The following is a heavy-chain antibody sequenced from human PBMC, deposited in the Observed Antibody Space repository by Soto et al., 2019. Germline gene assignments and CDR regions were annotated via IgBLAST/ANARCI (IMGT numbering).Heavy chain of an antibody. CDR1: GFTFSKFA. CDR2: ISNTGGGT. D-gene: IGHD3-16*01. J-gene: IGHJ4*02. Sequence: EVQLVESGGGLVQPGGSLRLSCVASGFTFSKFAMHWVRQAPGKGLEYVSAISNTGGGTYYANSVKGRFTISRDNSKNTLYLQMGSLRPEDMAVYYCARIGGGFDYWGQGTLGTVSS. V-gene: IGHV3-64*01. CDR3: ARIGGGFDY.